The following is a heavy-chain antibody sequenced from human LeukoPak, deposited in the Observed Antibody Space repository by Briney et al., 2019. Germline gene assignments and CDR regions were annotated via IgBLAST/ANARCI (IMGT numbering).Heavy chain of an antibody. Sequence: PGGSLKLSCAASGFTFNNFGMHWVRQAPGKGLEWVAFIGYEGVHKYYADSVKGRFTISKDNSKATLYLQMTSLRPEDTAVYYCAKDLPGGYSSDYWGQGTLVTVSS. CDR3: AKDLPGGYSSDY. J-gene: IGHJ4*02. D-gene: IGHD3-22*01. CDR1: GFTFNNFG. V-gene: IGHV3-30*02. CDR2: IGYEGVHK.